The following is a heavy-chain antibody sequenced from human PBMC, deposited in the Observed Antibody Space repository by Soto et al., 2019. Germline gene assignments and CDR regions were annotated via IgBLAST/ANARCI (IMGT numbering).Heavy chain of an antibody. CDR1: GFTLRNYA. CDR3: AKAKNDYNWDNRPPFDY. J-gene: IGHJ4*02. V-gene: IGHV3-23*01. Sequence: GGSLRLSCKASGFTLRNYAMTWVRQAPGKGLEWVSLISANDVGTYYAESVKTRFTISTDQSRNTVYLQMDSLRADDTAIYYCAKAKNDYNWDNRPPFDYWGQGTLVTSPQ. CDR2: ISANDVGT. D-gene: IGHD1-20*01.